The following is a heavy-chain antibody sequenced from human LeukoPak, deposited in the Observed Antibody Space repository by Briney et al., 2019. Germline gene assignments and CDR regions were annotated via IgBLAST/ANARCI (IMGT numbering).Heavy chain of an antibody. V-gene: IGHV3-23*01. Sequence: GRSLRLSCAASGFTFSSYEMNWVRQAPGKGLQWVSAFSGSGGSTYYADSVKGRFTISRDNSKNTLYLQMNSLRAEDTAVYYCAKDVVPFDYWGQGTLVTVSS. CDR2: FSGSGGST. J-gene: IGHJ4*02. D-gene: IGHD2-21*01. CDR3: AKDVVPFDY. CDR1: GFTFSSYE.